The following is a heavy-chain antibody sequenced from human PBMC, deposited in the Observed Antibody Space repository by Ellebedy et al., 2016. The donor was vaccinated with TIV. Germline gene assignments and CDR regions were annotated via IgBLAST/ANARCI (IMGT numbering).Heavy chain of an antibody. CDR1: GFSFSSYW. Sequence: GESLKISCAASGFSFSSYWMTWVRQAPGKGLEWVANIKQDESEKFYVDSVTGRFTISRDNAKNSLYLQMNSLRAEDTGVYYCATDGSYGDYLSPTHAFEMWGQGTLVTVSS. CDR3: ATDGSYGDYLSPTHAFEM. D-gene: IGHD4-17*01. J-gene: IGHJ3*02. CDR2: IKQDESEK. V-gene: IGHV3-7*01.